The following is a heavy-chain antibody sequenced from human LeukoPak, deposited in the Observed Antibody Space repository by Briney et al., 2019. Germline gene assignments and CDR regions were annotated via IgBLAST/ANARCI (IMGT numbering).Heavy chain of an antibody. J-gene: IGHJ4*02. CDR1: GGSISSGSYY. D-gene: IGHD1-26*01. CDR2: IYTSGST. Sequence: TLSLTCTVSGGSISSGSYYWSWIRQPAGKGLEWIGRIYTSGSTNYNPSLKSRVTISVDTSKNQFSLKLSSVTAADTAVYYCARGRGVGATTPLGYWGQGTLVTVSS. V-gene: IGHV4-61*02. CDR3: ARGRGVGATTPLGY.